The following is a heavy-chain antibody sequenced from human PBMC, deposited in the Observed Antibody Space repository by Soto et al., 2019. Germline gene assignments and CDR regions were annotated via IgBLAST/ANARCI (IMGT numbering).Heavy chain of an antibody. CDR2: ISWDGGST. Sequence: EVQLVESGGVVVQPGGSLRLSCAASGFTFDDYTMHWVRQAPGKGLEWVSLISWDGGSTYYADSVKGRFTISRDNSKNSLYLQMNSLRTEDTALYYCAKDEGGSPDYWGQGTLVTVSS. CDR1: GFTFDDYT. D-gene: IGHD1-26*01. CDR3: AKDEGGSPDY. J-gene: IGHJ4*02. V-gene: IGHV3-43*01.